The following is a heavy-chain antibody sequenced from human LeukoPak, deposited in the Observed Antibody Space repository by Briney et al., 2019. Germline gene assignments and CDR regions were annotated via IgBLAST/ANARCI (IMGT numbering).Heavy chain of an antibody. D-gene: IGHD1-26*01. Sequence: PGGSLRLSCPASGFTFSSYAMSWVRQAPGKELEWVSAICGSGGSTYYADSVKGRFTISRDNSKNTLYLQLNSLRAEDTAIYYCAKEGPHRGSYYLNFDYWGQGTLVTVSS. CDR2: ICGSGGST. CDR3: AKEGPHRGSYYLNFDY. J-gene: IGHJ4*02. CDR1: GFTFSSYA. V-gene: IGHV3-23*01.